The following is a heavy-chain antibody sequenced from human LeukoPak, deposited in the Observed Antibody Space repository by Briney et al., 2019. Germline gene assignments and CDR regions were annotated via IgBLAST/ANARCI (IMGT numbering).Heavy chain of an antibody. CDR2: IDHGGSEQ. Sequence: GGSLRLSCAASGFTFGSYWMTWVRQAPGEGREWVADIDHGGSEQYYVDSVKGRFTISRDNAKNSLYLQINSLRAEGTAVYYCARGIATGIDFFDPWGQGTLVTVSS. CDR3: ARGIATGIDFFDP. D-gene: IGHD6-13*01. V-gene: IGHV3-7*01. CDR1: GFTFGSYW. J-gene: IGHJ5*02.